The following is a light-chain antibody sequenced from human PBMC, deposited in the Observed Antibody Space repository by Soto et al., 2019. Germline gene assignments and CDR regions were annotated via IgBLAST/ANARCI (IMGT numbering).Light chain of an antibody. CDR2: GAS. J-gene: IGKJ3*01. CDR1: QSVTSSY. V-gene: IGKV3D-20*02. Sequence: EIVLTQSPGTLSLSPGERATLSCRASQSVTSSYLAWYQQKPGQAPRLLICGASSRATGIPDRFSGSGSGTDFTLTISRLEPEDFAVYYCQQRSNWPPRFTFGPGTKVDIK. CDR3: QQRSNWPPRFT.